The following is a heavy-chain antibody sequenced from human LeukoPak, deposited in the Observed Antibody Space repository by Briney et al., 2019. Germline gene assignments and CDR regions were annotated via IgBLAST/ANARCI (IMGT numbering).Heavy chain of an antibody. CDR2: LSGGGGST. V-gene: IGHV3-23*01. CDR1: GFTFSSYA. D-gene: IGHD6-13*01. Sequence: PGGSLKLSCAASGFTFSSYAMSWVRQAPGKGLDWVSGLSGGGGSTYYAGSVKGRFTISRDNAKNTLYLQMNSLRADDTAVYYCARGSPGYSSSWYPSWGQGTRVTVSS. J-gene: IGHJ4*02. CDR3: ARGSPGYSSSWYPS.